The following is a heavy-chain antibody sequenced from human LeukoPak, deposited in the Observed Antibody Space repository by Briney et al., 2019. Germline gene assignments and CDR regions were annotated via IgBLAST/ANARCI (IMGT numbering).Heavy chain of an antibody. CDR1: GGTFSSYA. J-gene: IGHJ6*02. Sequence: SVKVSCKASGGTFSSYAISWVRQAPGQGLEWMGRIIPILGIANYVQKFQGRVTITADKSTSTAYMELSSLRSEDTAVYYCARDRGQQLVIYYYYGMDVWGQGTTVTVSS. V-gene: IGHV1-69*04. CDR3: ARDRGQQLVIYYYYGMDV. CDR2: IIPILGIA. D-gene: IGHD6-13*01.